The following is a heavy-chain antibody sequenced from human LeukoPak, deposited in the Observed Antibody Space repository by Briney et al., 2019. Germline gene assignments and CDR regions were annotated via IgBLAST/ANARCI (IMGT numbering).Heavy chain of an antibody. Sequence: ASVKVSCKASGYTFTSYGISWLRQAPGQGLEWMGWISAYNGNTNYAQKLQGRVTMTTDTSTSTAYMELRSLRSDDTAVYYCALGPQQLVRYYYMDVWGKGTTVTISS. CDR2: ISAYNGNT. D-gene: IGHD6-13*01. CDR1: GYTFTSYG. J-gene: IGHJ6*03. V-gene: IGHV1-18*01. CDR3: ALGPQQLVRYYYMDV.